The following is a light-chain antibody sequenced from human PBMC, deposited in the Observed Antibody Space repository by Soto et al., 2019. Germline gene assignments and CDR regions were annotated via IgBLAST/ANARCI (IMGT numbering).Light chain of an antibody. V-gene: IGKV1-39*01. CDR2: AAS. Sequence: QMTQSPSSLFASVGDRVTITFRASQSISSHLNWYQQKVGQTPRLLIYAASTLQSEVPPRFSGSGSGTEFTLTISGLQREDFATYYCQQSHSAPLTFGGGTKIQI. CDR3: QQSHSAPLT. J-gene: IGKJ4*01. CDR1: QSISSH.